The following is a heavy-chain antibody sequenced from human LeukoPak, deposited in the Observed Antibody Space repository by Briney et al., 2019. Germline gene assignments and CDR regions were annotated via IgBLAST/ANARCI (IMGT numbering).Heavy chain of an antibody. V-gene: IGHV3-30-3*01. CDR3: AREGGEDAFDI. CDR1: GFTLSSFT. Sequence: PGGSLRLSCAASGFTLSSFTMHWVRHNPGKGLEWVAVISYDESQKWYADSVKGRFTISRDISKNTLYLQVNSLRPEDTAVYYCAREGGEDAFDIWGQGTMVTVSS. CDR2: ISYDESQK. J-gene: IGHJ3*02. D-gene: IGHD6-25*01.